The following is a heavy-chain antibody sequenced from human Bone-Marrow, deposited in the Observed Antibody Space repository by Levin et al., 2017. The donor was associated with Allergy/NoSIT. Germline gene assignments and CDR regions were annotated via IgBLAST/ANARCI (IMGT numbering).Heavy chain of an antibody. CDR1: GFVFRNYA. J-gene: IGHJ2*01. CDR2: ISGRGDNT. V-gene: IGHV3-23*01. Sequence: GGSLRLSCAASGFVFRNYALSWVRQAPGKGLEWVSGISGRGDNTYYAESVKGRFTISRETSKNTLSLQMNSLSADDTAISYCAKDSRMDVTRDWHLDIWGRGTLVSVSS. CDR3: AKDSRMDVTRDWHLDI. D-gene: IGHD4-23*01.